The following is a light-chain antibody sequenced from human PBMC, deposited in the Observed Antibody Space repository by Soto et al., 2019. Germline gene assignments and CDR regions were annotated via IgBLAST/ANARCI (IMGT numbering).Light chain of an antibody. CDR1: GSNIGSHT. Sequence: QSVLTQPPSASGTPGQRVTISCSGSGSNIGSHTVSWYQQLPGTAPNLLIYSNDQRPSGVPDRFSGSKSGSSASLAISGLQSEDEAEYYCAAWEDSLNGWVFGGGTKLTVL. CDR3: AAWEDSLNGWV. V-gene: IGLV1-44*01. CDR2: SND. J-gene: IGLJ3*02.